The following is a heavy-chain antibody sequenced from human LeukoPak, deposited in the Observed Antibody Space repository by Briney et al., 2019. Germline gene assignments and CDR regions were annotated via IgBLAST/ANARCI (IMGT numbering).Heavy chain of an antibody. CDR1: GYTFTGYY. Sequence: ASVKVSCKASGYTFTGYYMHWVRQAPGQGLEWMGWINPNSGGTNYAQKFQGRVTMTRDTSISTAYMELSRLRSDDTAVYYCAKDSSGWHPFDFDYWGQGTLVTVSS. V-gene: IGHV1-2*02. D-gene: IGHD6-19*01. CDR3: AKDSSGWHPFDFDY. J-gene: IGHJ4*02. CDR2: INPNSGGT.